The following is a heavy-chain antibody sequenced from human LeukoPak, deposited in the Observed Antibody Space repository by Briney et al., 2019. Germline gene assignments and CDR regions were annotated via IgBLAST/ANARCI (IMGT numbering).Heavy chain of an antibody. CDR2: IYGVDGT. CDR3: TKFDAPSGRENY. Sequence: PGGSLRLSCAASGVTVSSQYMNWVRRAPGKGLEWVSVIYGVDGTSYADSVKGRFTISRDNSKNTLYMQMNSLRAEDTAVYYCTKFDAPSGRENYWGQGTLVTVPS. CDR1: GVTVSSQY. V-gene: IGHV3-53*01. J-gene: IGHJ4*02.